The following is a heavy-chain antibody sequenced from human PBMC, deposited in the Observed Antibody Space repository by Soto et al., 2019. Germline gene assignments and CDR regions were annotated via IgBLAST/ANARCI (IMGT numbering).Heavy chain of an antibody. Sequence: GGSLRLSCVGSGFTFSGYLMGWVRQTPGKGLEWVATIKADGTEKYYVDSVKGRFTFSRDNAKTSVYLEMNSLRAEDTAVYYCVTAVRGYNANGDLWGQGTTVTVSS. CDR3: VTAVRGYNANGDL. D-gene: IGHD5-12*01. V-gene: IGHV3-7*03. CDR2: IKADGTEK. J-gene: IGHJ6*02. CDR1: GFTFSGYL.